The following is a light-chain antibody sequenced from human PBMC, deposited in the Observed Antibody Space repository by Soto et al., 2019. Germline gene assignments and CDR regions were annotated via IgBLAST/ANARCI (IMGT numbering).Light chain of an antibody. CDR2: GNT. CDR1: STNLGTDYE. J-gene: IGLJ2*01. V-gene: IGLV1-40*01. Sequence: QSVLTQPPSVSGAPGQRVTISCTGSSTNLGTDYEVHWYQHVPGKAPTLLISGNTNRPSGVPDRFSGSKSGTSASLAISGLQAGDEADYFCRSYANGLTFLVFGGGTKLTVL. CDR3: RSYANGLTFLV.